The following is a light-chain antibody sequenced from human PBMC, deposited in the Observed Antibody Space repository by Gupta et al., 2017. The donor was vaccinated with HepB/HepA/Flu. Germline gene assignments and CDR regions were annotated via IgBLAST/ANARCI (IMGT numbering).Light chain of an antibody. J-gene: IGLJ2*01. V-gene: IGLV2-11*01. CDR1: SSDVGDYNY. CDR3: CSYAGSYTWV. CDR2: DVS. Sequence: QSALTQPRSVSGSPGQSVTISCTGTSSDVGDYNYVSWYQQHPGKAPKLMIFDVSKRPSGVPDRLSGSKSGNTASLTISGLQADDEADYYCCSYAGSYTWVFGGGTKLTVL.